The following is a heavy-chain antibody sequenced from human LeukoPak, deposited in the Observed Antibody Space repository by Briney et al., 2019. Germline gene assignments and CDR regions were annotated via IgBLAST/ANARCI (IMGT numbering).Heavy chain of an antibody. CDR1: GFTFSNAW. CDR3: TRTWDSSGYANWFDP. CDR2: IRRKAYGGTT. J-gene: IGHJ5*02. D-gene: IGHD3-22*01. V-gene: IGHV3-49*04. Sequence: GGSLRLSCAASGFTFSNAWMSWVRQAPGKGLEWVGFIRRKAYGGTTEYAASVRGRFTVSRDDSKSIAYLQMNSLKTDDTAFYYCTRTWDSSGYANWFDPWGQGTLVTVSS.